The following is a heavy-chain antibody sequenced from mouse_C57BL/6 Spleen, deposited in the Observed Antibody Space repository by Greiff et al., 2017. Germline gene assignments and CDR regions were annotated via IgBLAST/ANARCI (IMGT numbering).Heavy chain of an antibody. CDR1: GYTFTSYW. Sequence: QVQLQQPGAELVKPGASVKLSCKASGYTFTSYWMHWVKQRPGQGLEWIGMIHPNSGSTNYNEKFKSKATLTVDKSSSTAYMQLSSLPSEDSAVYYCATSTTVVAHYFDYWGQGTTLTVSS. CDR3: ATSTTVVAHYFDY. V-gene: IGHV1-64*01. J-gene: IGHJ2*01. D-gene: IGHD1-1*01. CDR2: IHPNSGST.